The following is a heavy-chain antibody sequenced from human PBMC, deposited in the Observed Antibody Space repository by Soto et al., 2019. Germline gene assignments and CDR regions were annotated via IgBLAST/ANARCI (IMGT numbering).Heavy chain of an antibody. Sequence: PGGSLRLSFAASRFTFSSYALHWVRQAPGKGLEWVAVISYDGSNKYYADSVKGRFTIPRDNSKNTLYLQMNSLRADDTAVYYCARETLSVTTELDYWGQGTLVTVSS. V-gene: IGHV3-30-3*01. D-gene: IGHD4-4*01. CDR2: ISYDGSNK. CDR3: ARETLSVTTELDY. J-gene: IGHJ4*02. CDR1: RFTFSSYA.